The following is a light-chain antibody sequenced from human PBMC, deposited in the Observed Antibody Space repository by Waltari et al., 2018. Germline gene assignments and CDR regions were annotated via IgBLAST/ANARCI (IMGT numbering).Light chain of an antibody. CDR2: KAS. V-gene: IGKV1-5*03. J-gene: IGKJ4*01. CDR3: QQYNSYGT. CDR1: QSINSW. Sequence: DIRMTQSPSTLSASVGDRVTITCRASQSINSWLALYQQKPGKAPKLLIYKASSLESGVPSRFSGSGSGTEFTLTISSLQPDDFATYYCQQYNSYGTFGGGTKVEIK.